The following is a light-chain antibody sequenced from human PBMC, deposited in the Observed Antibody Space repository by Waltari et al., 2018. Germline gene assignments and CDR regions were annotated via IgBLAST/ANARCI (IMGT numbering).Light chain of an antibody. Sequence: DLQLTQSPSSRSASVGDRVTLTCRASQGISNSLAWYQQKPGKAPKVLLYAASRLESGVPSRFSGSGSGTDYTLTISSFQPEDFATYYCQQYYSIALNFGGGTKVEI. CDR2: AAS. CDR1: QGISNS. J-gene: IGKJ4*01. CDR3: QQYYSIALN. V-gene: IGKV1-NL1*01.